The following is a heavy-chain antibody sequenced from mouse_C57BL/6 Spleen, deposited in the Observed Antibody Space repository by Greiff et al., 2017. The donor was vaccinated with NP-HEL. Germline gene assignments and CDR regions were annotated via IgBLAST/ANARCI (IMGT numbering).Heavy chain of an antibody. J-gene: IGHJ1*03. Sequence: EVQLQQSGPELVKPGASVKISCKASGYTFTDYYMNWVKQSHGKSLEWIGDINPNNGGTSYNQKFKGKATLTVDKSSSTAYMELRSLTSEDSAVYYCARGGSNYWYFDVWGTGTTGTVSS. CDR2: INPNNGGT. CDR1: GYTFTDYY. CDR3: ARGGSNYWYFDV. D-gene: IGHD2-5*01. V-gene: IGHV1-26*01.